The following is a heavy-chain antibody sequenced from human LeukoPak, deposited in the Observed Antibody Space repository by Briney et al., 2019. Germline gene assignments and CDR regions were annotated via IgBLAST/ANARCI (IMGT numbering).Heavy chain of an antibody. CDR2: IYPGDSDT. CDR3: ARSIGYCSSTSCQPFDY. J-gene: IGHJ4*02. Sequence: GESLKISRKGSGYSFTSYWIGWVRQMPGKGLEWMGTIYPGDSDTRYSPSFQGQVTISADKSISTAYLQWSSLKASDTAMYYCARSIGYCSSTSCQPFDYWGQGTLVTVSS. D-gene: IGHD2-2*01. V-gene: IGHV5-51*01. CDR1: GYSFTSYW.